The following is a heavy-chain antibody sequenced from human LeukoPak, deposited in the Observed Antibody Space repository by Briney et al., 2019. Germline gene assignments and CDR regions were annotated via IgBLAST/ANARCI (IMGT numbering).Heavy chain of an antibody. Sequence: GGSLRLSCAASGFTFSSSEMNWVRQAPGKWREWVSYISSSGSTIYYADSVKARFTISRDNAKNSLYLQMNSLRAEDTAVYYRARDLQYFAYYYMDVWGKGTTVTVSS. D-gene: IGHD3-9*01. V-gene: IGHV3-48*03. CDR1: GFTFSSSE. CDR3: ARDLQYFAYYYMDV. CDR2: ISSSGSTI. J-gene: IGHJ6*03.